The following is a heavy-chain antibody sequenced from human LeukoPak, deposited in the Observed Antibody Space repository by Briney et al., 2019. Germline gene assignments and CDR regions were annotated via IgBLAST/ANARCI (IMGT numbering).Heavy chain of an antibody. CDR1: GFSFENYW. J-gene: IGHJ4*02. CDR3: ARDGRSYYDSSGYYYPGRYFDY. CDR2: IKQDGSEK. D-gene: IGHD3-22*01. Sequence: GGSLRLSCEAGGFSFENYWMAWVRQAPGKGLQWVANIKQDGSEKYYVDSVKGRFTISRDNAKNSLYLQMNSLRAEDTAVYYCARDGRSYYDSSGYYYPGRYFDYWGQGTLVTVSS. V-gene: IGHV3-7*01.